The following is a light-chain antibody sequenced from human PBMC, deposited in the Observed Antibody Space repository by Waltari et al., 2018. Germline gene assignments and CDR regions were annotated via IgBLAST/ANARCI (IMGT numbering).Light chain of an antibody. CDR2: SKH. CDR3: ATWDDSLNGWV. V-gene: IGLV1-44*01. CDR1: TFNIGAHT. Sequence: QSVLTQPPSASGTPGQRVTISCSGSTFNIGAHTVNWYQHLPGTAPKLFIYSKHRRPSGVPGRFSGSKSGTSASLAISGLQSDDEADYYCATWDDSLNGWVFGGGTKLTVL. J-gene: IGLJ3*02.